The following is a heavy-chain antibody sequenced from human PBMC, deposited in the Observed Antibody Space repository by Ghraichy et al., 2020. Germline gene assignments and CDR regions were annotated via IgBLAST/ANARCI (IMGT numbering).Heavy chain of an antibody. CDR3: ARGSKVVRFYYYDGMDV. J-gene: IGHJ6*02. CDR1: GFTFSGYS. CDR2: ITSSSRTI. Sequence: GGSLRLSCVGSGFTFSGYSMNWVRQSPGKGLEWVSYITSSSRTIFYTDSVKGRFTISRDNAQNSLYLQMNSLRDEDTAEYFCARGSKVVRFYYYDGMDVLRQVTPVPV. D-gene: IGHD4-23*01. V-gene: IGHV3-48*02.